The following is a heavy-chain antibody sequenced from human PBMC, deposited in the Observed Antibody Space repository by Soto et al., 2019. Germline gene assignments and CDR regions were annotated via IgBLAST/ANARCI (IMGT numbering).Heavy chain of an antibody. CDR1: GYTFTSYY. V-gene: IGHV1-46*03. D-gene: IGHD5-12*01. CDR3: ARDGWRYSGYGALDY. J-gene: IGHJ4*02. CDR2: INPSGGST. Sequence: ASVKVSFKASGYTFTSYYMHWVRQAPGQGLEWMGIINPSGGSTSYAQKFQGRVTMTRDTSTSTVYMELSSLRSEDTAVYYCARDGWRYSGYGALDYWAREPWSP.